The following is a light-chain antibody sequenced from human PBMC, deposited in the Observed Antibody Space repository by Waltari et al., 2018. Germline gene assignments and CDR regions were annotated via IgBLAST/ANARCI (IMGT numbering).Light chain of an antibody. CDR3: QQRRNWPLT. Sequence: DIVLTQSPATLSLSPGERATLSCRARQSIHNYLAWYQQKPGQAPRLLIYDTSNRATGISARFSGSGFGTDFTLTISSLEPEDCAVYYCQQRRNWPLTFGGGTEVEIK. V-gene: IGKV3-11*01. J-gene: IGKJ4*01. CDR1: QSIHNY. CDR2: DTS.